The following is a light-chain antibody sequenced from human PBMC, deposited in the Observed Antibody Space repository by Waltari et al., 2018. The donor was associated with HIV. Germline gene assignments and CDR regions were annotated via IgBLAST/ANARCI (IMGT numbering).Light chain of an antibody. CDR3: SSYTTSNTYV. CDR2: RVQ. Sequence: QSALAQPASVSGSPGQSITFSCTGTRSDIGASNYVSWYQKHPDKAPKVIIYRVQSPPSGVSDRVSGADSGNTAFLTISGLQAEDEADYYCSSYTTSNTYVFGRGTTVSVL. V-gene: IGLV2-14*01. J-gene: IGLJ1*01. CDR1: RSDIGASNY.